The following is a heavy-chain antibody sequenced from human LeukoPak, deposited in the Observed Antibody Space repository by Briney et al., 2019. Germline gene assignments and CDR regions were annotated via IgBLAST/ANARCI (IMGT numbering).Heavy chain of an antibody. D-gene: IGHD4-17*01. Sequence: GGSLRLSCAASGSTFDDYAMHWVRQAPGKGLEWVSGISWNSGSIGYADSAKGRFTISRDNAKNSLYLQMNSLRAEDTAVYYCARGNDYVNGWFDPWGQGTLVTVSS. CDR1: GSTFDDYA. V-gene: IGHV3-9*01. J-gene: IGHJ5*02. CDR2: ISWNSGSI. CDR3: ARGNDYVNGWFDP.